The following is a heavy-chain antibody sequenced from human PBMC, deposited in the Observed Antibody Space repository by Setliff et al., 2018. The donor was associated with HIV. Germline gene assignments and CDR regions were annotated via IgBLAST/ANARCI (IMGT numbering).Heavy chain of an antibody. J-gene: IGHJ4*02. V-gene: IGHV4-39*01. D-gene: IGHD6-19*01. CDR3: ARHPEQWLAHFDY. CDR2: INYSGTT. CDR1: GGSISSSTYY. Sequence: LSLTCIVSGGSISSSTYYWGWIRQPPGKGLEWIGSINYSGTTYYNPSLKSRVTISVDTSKNQFSLKLNSATATDTAVYYCARHPEQWLAHFDYWGQGTLVTVSS.